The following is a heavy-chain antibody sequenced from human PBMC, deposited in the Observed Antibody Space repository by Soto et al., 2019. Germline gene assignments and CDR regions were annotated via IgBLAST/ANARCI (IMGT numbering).Heavy chain of an antibody. Sequence: SGPTLVNPTQTLTLTFTFSVFSLSTSGVGVGWIRQPPGKALEWLALIYWDDDKRYRPSLKSRLTITKDTSKNQVVLTMTNMDPVDTATYYCAHRRGYSSTWNYFDSWGQGTLVTVSS. V-gene: IGHV2-5*02. J-gene: IGHJ4*02. CDR2: IYWDDDK. CDR3: AHRRGYSSTWNYFDS. CDR1: VFSLSTSGVG. D-gene: IGHD6-13*01.